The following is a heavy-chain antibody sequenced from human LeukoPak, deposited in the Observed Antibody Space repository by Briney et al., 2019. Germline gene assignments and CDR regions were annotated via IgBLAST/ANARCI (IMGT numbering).Heavy chain of an antibody. Sequence: GGSLRLSCAASGFTFSNAWLTWVRQAPGKGLEWVGRIKSKTDGGRTDYAAPVRGRFTISRDDSKNTVYRQMNSLKTEDPAGYYCTRDYKMLYYYYMDVWGKGTTVTVS. CDR3: TRDYKMLYYYYMDV. V-gene: IGHV3-15*01. D-gene: IGHD4-11*01. CDR1: GFTFSNAW. CDR2: IKSKTDGGRT. J-gene: IGHJ6*03.